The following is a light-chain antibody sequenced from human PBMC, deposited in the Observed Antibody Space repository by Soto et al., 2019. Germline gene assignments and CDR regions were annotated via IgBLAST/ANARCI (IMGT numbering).Light chain of an antibody. CDR2: AAS. CDR3: QQSYSTLWT. Sequence: DIHITQSPSSLSASVGDRVTITCRASQSISSYLNWYQQKPGKAPKLLIYAASSLQSGVPSRFSGSGSGTDFTLTISSLQPEDFATYYCQQSYSTLWTFGQGTRLEIK. J-gene: IGKJ5*01. CDR1: QSISSY. V-gene: IGKV1-39*01.